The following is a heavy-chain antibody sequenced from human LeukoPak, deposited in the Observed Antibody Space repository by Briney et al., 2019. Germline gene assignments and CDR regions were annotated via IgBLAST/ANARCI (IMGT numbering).Heavy chain of an antibody. D-gene: IGHD3-16*01. CDR2: IYPGDSDT. J-gene: IGHJ3*02. Sequence: GESLKISCKGSGYSFTSYWIGWVRQMPGKGLEWMGIIYPGDSDTRYSPSFQGQVTISADKSISTAYLQWGSLKASDTAMYYCARPRESYILDAFDIWGQGQWSPSLQ. CDR3: ARPRESYILDAFDI. V-gene: IGHV5-51*01. CDR1: GYSFTSYW.